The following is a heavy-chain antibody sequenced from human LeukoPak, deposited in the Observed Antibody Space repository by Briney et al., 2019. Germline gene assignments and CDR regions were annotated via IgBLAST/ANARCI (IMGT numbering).Heavy chain of an antibody. CDR2: IGWNSNKI. D-gene: IGHD3-22*01. CDR3: ARNFYYYDSSGSRINTFDP. CDR1: GFTFDDYG. Sequence: GGSLRLSCAASGFTFDDYGMQWVRQAPGKGLEWVSGIGWNSNKIGYADSVKGRFTISRDNAKNSLYLQMNSLRAEDTAVYYCARNFYYYDSSGSRINTFDPWGQGTLVTVSS. J-gene: IGHJ5*02. V-gene: IGHV3-9*01.